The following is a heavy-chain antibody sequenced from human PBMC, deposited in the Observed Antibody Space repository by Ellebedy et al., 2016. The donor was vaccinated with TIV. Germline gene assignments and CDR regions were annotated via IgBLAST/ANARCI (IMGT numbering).Heavy chain of an antibody. Sequence: PGGSLRLSCAASGFSLTGSDMHWVRLRTGNGLEWVAASGAAGDTYYPDSVRGRFTISRESAKNSFYLQMNSLTAGDTAVYYCARGGPGGDNWFFGLWGRGTQVTVSS. D-gene: IGHD3-10*01. CDR2: SGAAGDT. J-gene: IGHJ2*01. CDR1: GFSLTGSD. V-gene: IGHV3-13*01. CDR3: ARGGPGGDNWFFGL.